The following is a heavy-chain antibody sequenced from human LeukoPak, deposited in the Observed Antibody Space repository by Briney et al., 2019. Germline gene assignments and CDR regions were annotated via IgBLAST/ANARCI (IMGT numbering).Heavy chain of an antibody. CDR3: VTMIVVVITAESRAFDI. CDR1: GFTFSSYA. CDR2: ISGSGGST. V-gene: IGHV3-23*01. Sequence: PGGSLRLSCAASGFTFSSYAMSWVRQAPGKGLEWVSAISGSGGSTYYADSVKGRFTISRDNAKNSLYLQMNSLRAEDTAVYYCVTMIVVVITAESRAFDIWGQGTMVTVSS. J-gene: IGHJ3*02. D-gene: IGHD3-22*01.